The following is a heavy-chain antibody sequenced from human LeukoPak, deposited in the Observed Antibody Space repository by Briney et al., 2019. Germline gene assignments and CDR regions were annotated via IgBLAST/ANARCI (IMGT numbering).Heavy chain of an antibody. CDR3: ARGGPGDHTWGAYYCDH. Sequence: PSETLSLTCTVSGDSFSTYQWSWLWQPPGKGLEWIGYISSSGITSYNPSLKSRLTFSVDSSKSHFSLRLTSVTAADTAVYYCARGGPGDHTWGAYYCDHWGQGMLVSVSS. CDR2: ISSSGIT. J-gene: IGHJ4*02. CDR1: GDSFSTYQ. V-gene: IGHV4-59*01. D-gene: IGHD3-16*01.